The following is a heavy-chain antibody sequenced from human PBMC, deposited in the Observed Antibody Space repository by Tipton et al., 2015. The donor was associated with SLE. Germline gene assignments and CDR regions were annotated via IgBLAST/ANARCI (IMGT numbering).Heavy chain of an antibody. J-gene: IGHJ4*02. V-gene: IGHV3-53*05. Sequence: SLRLSCAASGFTVSSNYMSWVRQAPGKGLEWVSVIYSGGSTYYADSVKGRFTISRDNSKNTLYLQMNSLRAEDTAVYYCAKGGLSGSYLFYYWGQGTLVTVSS. CDR2: IYSGGST. CDR1: GFTVSSNY. CDR3: AKGGLSGSYLFYY. D-gene: IGHD1-26*01.